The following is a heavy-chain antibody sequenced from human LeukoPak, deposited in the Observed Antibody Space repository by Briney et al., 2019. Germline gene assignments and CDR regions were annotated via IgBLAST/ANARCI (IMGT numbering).Heavy chain of an antibody. CDR1: GFTFNSYA. V-gene: IGHV3-7*01. Sequence: GGSLRLSCAASGFTFNSYAMSWVRQAPGKGLEWVANIKPDGSETYYVGSLKGRFTISRDNAENSLYLQMNSLRADDTAVYYCARDLDYWGQGTLVTVSS. CDR3: ARDLDY. J-gene: IGHJ4*02. CDR2: IKPDGSET.